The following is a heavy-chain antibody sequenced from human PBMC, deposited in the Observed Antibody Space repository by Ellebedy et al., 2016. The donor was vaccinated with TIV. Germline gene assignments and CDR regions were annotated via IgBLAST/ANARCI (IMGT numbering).Heavy chain of an antibody. J-gene: IGHJ4*02. Sequence: MPSETLSLTCTVSGGSISSYYWSWIRQPPGKGLEWIGYIYYSGSTNYNPSLKSRVTISVDTSKNHFSLKLSSVTAADTAVYYCAIFAEMATIIFDYWGQGTLVTVSS. CDR2: IYYSGST. V-gene: IGHV4-59*01. CDR1: GGSISSYY. D-gene: IGHD5-24*01. CDR3: AIFAEMATIIFDY.